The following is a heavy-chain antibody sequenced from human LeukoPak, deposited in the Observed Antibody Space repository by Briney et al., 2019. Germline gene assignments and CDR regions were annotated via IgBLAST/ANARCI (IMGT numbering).Heavy chain of an antibody. CDR2: INAGNGNR. V-gene: IGHV1-18*01. D-gene: IGHD6-6*01. CDR3: ARDSSTLGWFDY. Sequence: ASVKVSCKASGYTFTSYGISWVRQAPGQGLEWMGWINAGNGNRKYSQKFQDRVTITRDTSATTAYMELSSLRSEDTAVYYCARDSSTLGWFDYWGQGTLVTVSS. J-gene: IGHJ4*02. CDR1: GYTFTSYG.